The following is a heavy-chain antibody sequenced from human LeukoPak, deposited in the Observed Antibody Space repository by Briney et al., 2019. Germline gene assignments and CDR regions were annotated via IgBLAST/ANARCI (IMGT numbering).Heavy chain of an antibody. CDR3: ARQDDGGYYYYYYMDV. CDR1: GGSISSYY. Sequence: SETLSLTCTVSGGSISSYYWSWIRQPPGKGLEWIGYIYYSGSTNYNPSLKSRVTISVDTSKNQFSLKLSSVTAADTAVYYCARQDDGGYYYYYYMDVWGKGTTVTISS. CDR2: IYYSGST. V-gene: IGHV4-59*08. J-gene: IGHJ6*03. D-gene: IGHD4-23*01.